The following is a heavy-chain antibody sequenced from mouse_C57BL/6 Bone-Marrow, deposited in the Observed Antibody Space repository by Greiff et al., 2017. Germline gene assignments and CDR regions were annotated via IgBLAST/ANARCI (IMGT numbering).Heavy chain of an antibody. CDR1: GFTFSSYG. D-gene: IGHD1-1*01. CDR2: ISSGGSYT. CDR3: ARPPTLLRGCAY. J-gene: IGHJ3*01. Sequence: EVQVVESGGDLVKPGGSLKLSCAASGFTFSSYGMSWVRQTPDKRLEWVATISSGGSYTYYPDSVKGRFTISRDNAKNTLYLQMSSLKSEDTAMYYCARPPTLLRGCAYWGQGTLVTVSA. V-gene: IGHV5-6*01.